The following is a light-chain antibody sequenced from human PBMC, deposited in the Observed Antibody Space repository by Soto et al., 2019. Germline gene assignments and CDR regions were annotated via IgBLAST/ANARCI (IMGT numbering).Light chain of an antibody. CDR2: DVT. Sequence: QSALTQPASVSGSPGQSITISCTGTSSDVGGYNYVSWYQQHPGKAPKLVIYDVTNRPSGVSNRFSGSKSGNTASLTISGLQAEDEAYYYCSSDTSSSTSVFGTGTKVTVL. J-gene: IGLJ1*01. CDR1: SSDVGGYNY. V-gene: IGLV2-14*01. CDR3: SSDTSSSTSV.